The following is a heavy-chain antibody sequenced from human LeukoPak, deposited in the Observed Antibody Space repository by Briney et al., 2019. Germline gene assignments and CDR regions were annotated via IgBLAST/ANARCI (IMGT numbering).Heavy chain of an antibody. J-gene: IGHJ6*03. Sequence: PGGSLRLSCAASGFTFSSCSMNWVRQAPGKGLEWVSYISSSSSTIYYADSVKGRFTISRDNAKNSLYLQMNSLRAEDTAVYYCARKVLSGYDWAVPGYYYMDVWGKGTTVTVSS. CDR2: ISSSSSTI. D-gene: IGHD5-12*01. CDR3: ARKVLSGYDWAVPGYYYMDV. V-gene: IGHV3-48*01. CDR1: GFTFSSCS.